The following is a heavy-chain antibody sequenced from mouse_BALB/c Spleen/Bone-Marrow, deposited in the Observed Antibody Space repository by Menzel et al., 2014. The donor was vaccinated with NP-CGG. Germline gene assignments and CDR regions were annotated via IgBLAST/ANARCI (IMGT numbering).Heavy chain of an antibody. D-gene: IGHD4-1*01. CDR3: ARGGNWDDFDV. V-gene: IGHV5-17*02. CDR1: GLTFSSFG. Sequence: EVQGVESGGGLVQPGGSRKLSCAASGLTFSSFGMHWVRQAPEKGLEWVAYISSGSTAICYADTVKGRFTISRDNPKNTLFLQMTSLRSEDTAMYYCARGGNWDDFDVWSAATTVTVSS. J-gene: IGHJ1*01. CDR2: ISSGSTAI.